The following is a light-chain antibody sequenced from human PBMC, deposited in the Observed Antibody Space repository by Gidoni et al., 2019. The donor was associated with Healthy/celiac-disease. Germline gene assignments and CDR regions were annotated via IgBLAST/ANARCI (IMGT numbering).Light chain of an antibody. CDR2: ETN. J-gene: IGLJ1*01. CDR3: ATWDSSLSAAV. Sequence: PPSVSAAPGQKATISCSGSSSTVGKNFVSWYQQLPGAATKLLSYETNKRPSGIPDRFSGSRSGTSATLDITGLQTGDVADYYCATWDSSLSAAVFGTGTKVTVL. CDR1: SSTVGKNF. V-gene: IGLV1-51*01.